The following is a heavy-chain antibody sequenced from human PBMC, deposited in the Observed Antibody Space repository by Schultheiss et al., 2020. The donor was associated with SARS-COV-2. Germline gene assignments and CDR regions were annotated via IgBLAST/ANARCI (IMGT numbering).Heavy chain of an antibody. CDR3: AREDWNYLASDYYGMDV. Sequence: GGSLRLSCAASGFTFDDYAMHWVRQAPGKGLEWVSSISSSSSYIYYADSVKGRFTISRDNAKNSLYLQMNSLRAEDTAVYYCAREDWNYLASDYYGMDVWGQGTTVTVSS. V-gene: IGHV3-21*01. D-gene: IGHD1-7*01. CDR2: ISSSSSYI. J-gene: IGHJ6*02. CDR1: GFTFDDYA.